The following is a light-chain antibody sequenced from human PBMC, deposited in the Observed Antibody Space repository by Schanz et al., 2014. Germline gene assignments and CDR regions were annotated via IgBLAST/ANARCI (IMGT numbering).Light chain of an antibody. CDR1: TSDVGGYNY. J-gene: IGLJ3*02. CDR3: SAYTRSSAHWF. V-gene: IGLV2-14*01. Sequence: QSALTQPASVSGSPGQSITISCTGTTSDVGGYNYVSWYQQHPGKAPKLMIYDVSSRPSGVSNRFSGSKSGNTASLTISGLQAEDEADYYCSAYTRSSAHWFFGGGTKLTVL. CDR2: DVS.